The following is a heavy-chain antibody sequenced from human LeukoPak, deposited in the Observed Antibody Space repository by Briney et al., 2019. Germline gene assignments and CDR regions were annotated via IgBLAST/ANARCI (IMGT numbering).Heavy chain of an antibody. J-gene: IGHJ5*02. CDR1: GFTLNDY. V-gene: IGHV3-11*04. CDR2: ISASGSTR. CDR3: ARGFDRFDP. Sequence: GGSLRLSCTVSGFTLNDYMSWIRQAPGKGLQWISYISASGSTRLYADSVEGRFTISRDSAKNSLYLQMNSLRAEDTAVYYCARGFDRFDPWGQGTLVTVSS.